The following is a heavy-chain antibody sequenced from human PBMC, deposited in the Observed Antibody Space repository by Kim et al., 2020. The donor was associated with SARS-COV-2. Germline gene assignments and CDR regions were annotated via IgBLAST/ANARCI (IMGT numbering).Heavy chain of an antibody. D-gene: IGHD5-18*01. CDR3: ARDPVTAMVPSSYYFDY. V-gene: IGHV3-21*01. Sequence: VKGRFTISRDNAKNSLYLQMNSLGAEDTAVYYCARDPVTAMVPSSYYFDYWGQGTLVTVSS. J-gene: IGHJ4*02.